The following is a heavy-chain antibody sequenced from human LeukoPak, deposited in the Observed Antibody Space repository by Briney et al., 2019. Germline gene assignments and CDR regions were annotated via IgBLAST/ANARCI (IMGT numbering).Heavy chain of an antibody. Sequence: GESLKISCKGSGYNFTNYWIGWVRQMPGKGLEWMGIICPGDSDTRYSPSFQGQVTISADKSISTAYLQWSNLKASDTAMYYCARLYYYDSSGYFDYWGQGTLVTVSS. V-gene: IGHV5-51*01. CDR3: ARLYYYDSSGYFDY. J-gene: IGHJ4*02. CDR2: ICPGDSDT. CDR1: GYNFTNYW. D-gene: IGHD3-22*01.